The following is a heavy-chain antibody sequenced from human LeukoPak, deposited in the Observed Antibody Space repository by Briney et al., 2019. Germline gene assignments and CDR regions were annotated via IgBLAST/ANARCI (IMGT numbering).Heavy chain of an antibody. CDR1: GGSISSGDYY. CDR3: ARAPTTVATLGWFDP. J-gene: IGHJ5*02. V-gene: IGHV4-30-4*01. D-gene: IGHD4-17*01. CDR2: IYYSGST. Sequence: PSQTLSLTCTVSGGSISSGDYYWSWIRQPPGKGLEWIGYIYYSGSTYYNPSLKSRVTISVDTSKNQFCLKLSSVTAADTAVYYCARAPTTVATLGWFDPWGQGTLVTPSA.